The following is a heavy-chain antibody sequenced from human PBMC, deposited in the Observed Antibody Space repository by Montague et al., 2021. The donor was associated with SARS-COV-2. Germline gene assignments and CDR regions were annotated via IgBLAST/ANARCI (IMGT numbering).Heavy chain of an antibody. J-gene: IGHJ6*02. CDR2: ISLSGGST. V-gene: IGHV3-23*01. Sequence: SLRLSCAASGFTFSTFAMSWVRQAPGKGLEWVSAISLSGGSTNYADSVKGRFTISRDNSKNTLFLQMNSLRAEDTAVYYCAREYSAPRWFGEYNRYGMDVWGQGTTVTVSS. CDR3: AREYSAPRWFGEYNRYGMDV. D-gene: IGHD3-10*01. CDR1: GFTFSTFA.